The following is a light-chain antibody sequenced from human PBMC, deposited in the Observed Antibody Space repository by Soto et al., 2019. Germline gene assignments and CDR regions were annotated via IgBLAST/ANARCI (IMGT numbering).Light chain of an antibody. Sequence: EIVMTQSPATLSVSPGERATLSCRASQSVSSNLAWYQQKPGQAPRLLIYGASTRATGIPARFSGSGSGTEFPLTITSLQFEFFAVFYCQQYNNGPVMYTFGRGPKLETK. V-gene: IGKV3-15*01. CDR3: QQYNNGPVMYT. J-gene: IGKJ2*01. CDR2: GAS. CDR1: QSVSSN.